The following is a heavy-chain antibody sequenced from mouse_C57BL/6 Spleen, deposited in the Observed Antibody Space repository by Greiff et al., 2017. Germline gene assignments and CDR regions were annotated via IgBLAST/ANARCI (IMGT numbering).Heavy chain of an antibody. V-gene: IGHV1-82*01. CDR3: TRGGSSGPDY. D-gene: IGHD3-2*02. CDR2: IYPGDGDT. J-gene: IGHJ2*01. Sequence: QVQLQQSGPELVKPGASVKISCKASGYAFSSSWMNWVKQRPGKGLEWIGRIYPGDGDTNYNGKFKGKATLTADKSSSTAYMQLSSLTSEDSAVYFCTRGGSSGPDYWGQGHTLRVSS. CDR1: GYAFSSSW.